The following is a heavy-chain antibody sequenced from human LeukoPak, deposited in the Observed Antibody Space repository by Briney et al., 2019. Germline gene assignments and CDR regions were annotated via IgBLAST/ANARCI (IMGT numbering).Heavy chain of an antibody. CDR1: GGSLSSSSYY. V-gene: IGHV4-39*01. J-gene: IGHJ3*02. Sequence: SETLSLTCTVSGGSLSSSSYYWGWIRQPPGKGLEWIGSIYYSGSTYHNPSLKSRVTISVDTSKNQFSLKLSSVTAADTAVYYCARSARHAFDIWGQGTMVTVSS. CDR3: ARSARHAFDI. CDR2: IYYSGST.